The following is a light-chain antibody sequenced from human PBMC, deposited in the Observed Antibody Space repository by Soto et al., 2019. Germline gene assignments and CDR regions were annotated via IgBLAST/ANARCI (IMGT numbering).Light chain of an antibody. Sequence: QSVLTQPPSASGTPGQRVTISCSGSNSNIGRNTVNWYRQVPGTAPQLLIHTNDQRPSGVPDRFSGSKSGTSASLAISGLQSEDEADYYCATWDDRLNGRVFGGGTKVTVL. CDR2: TND. CDR1: NSNIGRNT. CDR3: ATWDDRLNGRV. J-gene: IGLJ3*02. V-gene: IGLV1-44*01.